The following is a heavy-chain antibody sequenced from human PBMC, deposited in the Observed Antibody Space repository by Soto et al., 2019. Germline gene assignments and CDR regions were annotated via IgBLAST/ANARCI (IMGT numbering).Heavy chain of an antibody. Sequence: QVQLVQSGAEVKKPGASVKVSCKASGYTFTSYAMHWVRQAPGQRLEWMGWINAGNGNTKYSQKFQGRVTITRDTAASTAYMELSSLRSEDTAVYYCASNWPGYYYYGMDVWGQGTTVTVSS. CDR1: GYTFTSYA. CDR3: ASNWPGYYYYGMDV. V-gene: IGHV1-3*01. J-gene: IGHJ6*02. CDR2: INAGNGNT.